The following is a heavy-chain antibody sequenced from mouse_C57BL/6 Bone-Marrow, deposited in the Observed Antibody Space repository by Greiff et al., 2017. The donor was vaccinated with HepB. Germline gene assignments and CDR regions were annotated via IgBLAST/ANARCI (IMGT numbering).Heavy chain of an antibody. CDR1: GFTFSSYG. V-gene: IGHV5-6*01. D-gene: IGHD2-4*01. CDR2: ISSGGSYT. Sequence: EVQVVESGGDLVKPGGSLKLSCAASGFTFSSYGMSWVRQTPDKRLEWVATISSGGSYTYYPDSVKGRFTISRDNAKNTLYLQMSSLKSEDTAMYYCARGIYYDYDDYAMDYWGQGTSVTVSS. CDR3: ARGIYYDYDDYAMDY. J-gene: IGHJ4*01.